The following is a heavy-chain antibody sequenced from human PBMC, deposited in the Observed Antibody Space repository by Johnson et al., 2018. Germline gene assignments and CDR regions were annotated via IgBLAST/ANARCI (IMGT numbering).Heavy chain of an antibody. V-gene: IGHV3-9*01. D-gene: IGHD5/OR15-5a*01. CDR3: AKGEKATLPAEYFQH. CDR2: ISWNSGSI. Sequence: VQLVQSGGGLVQPGRSLRLSCAASGFTFDDYAMHWVRQAPGKGLEWVPGISWNSGSIGYADSVKGRFTISRDNAKNSLYLQMNRLGAEDTALYYCAKGEKATLPAEYFQHWGQGTLVTVSS. CDR1: GFTFDDYA. J-gene: IGHJ1*01.